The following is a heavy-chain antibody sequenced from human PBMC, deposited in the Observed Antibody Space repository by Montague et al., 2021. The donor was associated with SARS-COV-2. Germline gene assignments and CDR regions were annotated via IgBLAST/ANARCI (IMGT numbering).Heavy chain of an antibody. CDR2: ISLRKKT. D-gene: IGHD2-2*01. CDR1: GSWNSGAY. J-gene: IGHJ6*02. Sequence: SETLSLTCSRLGSWNSGAYRNSTRLNPSHHVKSYADISLRKKTNYNPSLKSRVTISVDTSKNHFTLRLSSVTAADTAVYYCANFRRTQLLFGTLYYGMDVWGQGTTVTVSS. CDR3: ANFRRTQLLFGTLYYGMDV. V-gene: IGHV4-59*01.